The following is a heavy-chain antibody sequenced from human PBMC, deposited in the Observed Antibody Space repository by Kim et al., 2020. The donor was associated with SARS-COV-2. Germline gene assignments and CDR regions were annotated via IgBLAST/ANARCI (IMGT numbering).Heavy chain of an antibody. D-gene: IGHD3-16*01. Sequence: GGSLRLSCGASGFTFSSYAMTWVRQAPGKGRECVSAISGIDVRTYSAHSVHCRFPLSIDHSPHSLSLRLNSLRAGDTSFNYCAIGIGPYWY. CDR2: ISGIDVRT. CDR1: GFTFSSYA. CDR3: AIGIGPYWY. V-gene: IGHV3-23*01. J-gene: IGHJ2*01.